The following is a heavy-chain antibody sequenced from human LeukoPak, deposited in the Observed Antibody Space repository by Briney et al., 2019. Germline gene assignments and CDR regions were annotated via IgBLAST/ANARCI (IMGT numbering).Heavy chain of an antibody. CDR1: GFTFSSYG. V-gene: IGHV3-33*01. D-gene: IGHD3-16*01. Sequence: GGSLRLSCAASGFTFSSYGLHWVRQAPGKGLEWVAVIWYDGSNKYNADSVKGRFTISRDNSKNTLYLQMHSLRAEYTAVYYCARDCLRYDYYHGMDVWGQGATVTVSS. CDR2: IWYDGSNK. J-gene: IGHJ6*02. CDR3: ARDCLRYDYYHGMDV.